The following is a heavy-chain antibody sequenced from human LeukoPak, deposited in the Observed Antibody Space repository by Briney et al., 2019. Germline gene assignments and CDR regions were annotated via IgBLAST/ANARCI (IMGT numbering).Heavy chain of an antibody. CDR3: ATDGYYYGSGTYPNY. V-gene: IGHV1-2*02. J-gene: IGHJ4*02. CDR2: INPNSGGT. CDR1: GYXFTGYY. D-gene: IGHD3-10*01. Sequence: ASVTVSCKPSGYXFTGYYIHWVRQAPGQGLEWMGWINPNSGGTDYAQKFQGRVTMTRDTSISTAYMELGRLTSDDTAVYYCATDGYYYGSGTYPNYWGQGTLVTISS.